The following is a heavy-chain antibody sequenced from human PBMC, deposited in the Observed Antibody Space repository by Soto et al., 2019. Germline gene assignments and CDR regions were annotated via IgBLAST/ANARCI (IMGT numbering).Heavy chain of an antibody. Sequence: QVQLVQSGAEVKKPGASVKVSCKASGYTFTSYDINWVRQATGQGLEWMGWMNPNSGNTGYAQKFQGRVTMTRNTSISTAYMELSSLRSEDTAVYYCARGFSVPAATKARYYYGMDVWGQGTTVTVSS. J-gene: IGHJ6*02. V-gene: IGHV1-8*01. CDR2: MNPNSGNT. CDR3: ARGFSVPAATKARYYYGMDV. D-gene: IGHD2-2*01. CDR1: GYTFTSYD.